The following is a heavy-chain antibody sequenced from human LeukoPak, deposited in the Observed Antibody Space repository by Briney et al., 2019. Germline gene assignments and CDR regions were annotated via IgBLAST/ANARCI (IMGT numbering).Heavy chain of an antibody. Sequence: SETLSLTCTVSGGSISSFYWSWIRQPPGKGLEWIGYIYHSGSTNYNPSLKSRVTISLDTSKNQFSLKLSSVTAADTAVYYCARDSTTGAFDIWGQGTMVTVSS. CDR2: IYHSGST. V-gene: IGHV4-59*12. J-gene: IGHJ3*02. D-gene: IGHD1-14*01. CDR1: GGSISSFY. CDR3: ARDSTTGAFDI.